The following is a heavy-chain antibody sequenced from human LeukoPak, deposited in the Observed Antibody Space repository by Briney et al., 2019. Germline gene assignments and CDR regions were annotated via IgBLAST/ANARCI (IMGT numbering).Heavy chain of an antibody. J-gene: IGHJ4*02. CDR3: TRDPGYSSGLLTDY. Sequence: PGGSLRLSCAASGFTFSSYWMHWVRQAPGKGLEWVSTITSSSTYIYYADSVRGRFTISRDNAKNSVFLQMDSLRAEDTALYYCTRDPGYSSGLLTDYWGQGTLVTVSS. V-gene: IGHV3-21*01. CDR1: GFTFSSYW. CDR2: ITSSSTYI. D-gene: IGHD6-19*01.